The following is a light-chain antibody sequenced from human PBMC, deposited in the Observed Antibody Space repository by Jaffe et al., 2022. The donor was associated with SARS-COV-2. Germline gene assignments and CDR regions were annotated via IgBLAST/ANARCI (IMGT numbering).Light chain of an antibody. Sequence: QLVLTQSPSASASLGASVKLTCTLSSGHSSTAIAWHQQQPQKGPRYLMKINSDGSHSKGDGIPDRFSGSRSGAERYLTISSLQSEDEADYYCQTWGTGIQLFGGGTKLTVL. CDR2: INSDGSH. CDR3: QTWGTGIQL. J-gene: IGLJ3*02. CDR1: SGHSSTA. V-gene: IGLV4-69*01.